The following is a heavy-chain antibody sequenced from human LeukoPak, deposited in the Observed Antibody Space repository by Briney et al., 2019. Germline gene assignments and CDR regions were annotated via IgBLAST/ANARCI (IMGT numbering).Heavy chain of an antibody. D-gene: IGHD2-21*01. CDR3: ASFGISWRSSY. J-gene: IGHJ4*02. Sequence: GGSLRLSCAASGFTFDDYAMHWVRQAPGKGLVWVSRISDDGSYTSNVDSVKGRFTISRDNVNNMLYLHMNSLRAEDTAVYYCASFGISWRSSYWGQGTLVTVSS. CDR2: ISDDGSYT. V-gene: IGHV3-74*01. CDR1: GFTFDDYA.